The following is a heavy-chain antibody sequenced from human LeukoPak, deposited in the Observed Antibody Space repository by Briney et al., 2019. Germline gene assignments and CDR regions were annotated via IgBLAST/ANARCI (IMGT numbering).Heavy chain of an antibody. Sequence: ASVKVSCKASGYTFTSYGISWVRQAPGQGLEWMGWISAYNGNTNYAQKLQGRVTMTTDTSTSTAYMELRSLRSDDTAVYYCARAYCSSTSCQGAHFQHWGWGTLVTVPS. CDR1: GYTFTSYG. D-gene: IGHD2-2*01. CDR3: ARAYCSSTSCQGAHFQH. V-gene: IGHV1-18*04. CDR2: ISAYNGNT. J-gene: IGHJ1*01.